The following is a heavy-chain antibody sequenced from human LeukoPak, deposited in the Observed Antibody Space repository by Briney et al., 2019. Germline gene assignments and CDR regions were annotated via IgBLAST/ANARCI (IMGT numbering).Heavy chain of an antibody. CDR1: GGSFSGYY. V-gene: IGHV4-34*01. CDR2: INHSGST. D-gene: IGHD2-15*01. J-gene: IGHJ4*02. Sequence: SETLSLTCAVYGGSFSGYYWSWIRQPPGKGLEWIGEINHSGSTNYNPSLKSRVTISVDTSKNQFSLKLSSVTAADTAVYYCARARGWSPLLLEYWGQGTLVTVSS. CDR3: ARARGWSPLLLEY.